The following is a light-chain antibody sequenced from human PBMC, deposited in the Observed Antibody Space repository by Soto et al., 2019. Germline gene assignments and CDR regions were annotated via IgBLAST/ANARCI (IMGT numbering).Light chain of an antibody. CDR2: GAS. CDR1: QSVSSN. V-gene: IGKV3-15*01. J-gene: IGKJ1*01. Sequence: RVMTQYPATLSLSPGERATLSCRASQSVSSNLAWYQQKPGQAPRLLIYGASTRATGIPARFSGSGSGTEFTLTISSLQSEDFAVYYCQQYNNWPPTWPFCQVTKVDI. CDR3: QQYNNWPPTWP.